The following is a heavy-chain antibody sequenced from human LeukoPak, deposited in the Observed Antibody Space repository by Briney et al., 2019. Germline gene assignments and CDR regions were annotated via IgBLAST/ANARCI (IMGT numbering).Heavy chain of an antibody. V-gene: IGHV3-15*01. CDR2: IRSKTDGGTT. D-gene: IGHD2-21*01. J-gene: IGHJ4*02. CDR1: GFTFSNAW. CDR3: TTSAYCGGDCFLY. Sequence: GGSLRLSCAASGFTFSNAWMSWVSQAPGKGLEWVGRIRSKTDGGTTDYAAPVKGRFTISRDDSKNTLYLQMNSLKTEDTAVYYCTTSAYCGGDCFLYWGQGTLVTVSS.